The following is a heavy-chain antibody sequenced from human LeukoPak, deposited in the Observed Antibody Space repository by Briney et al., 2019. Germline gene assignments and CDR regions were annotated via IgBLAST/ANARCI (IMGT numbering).Heavy chain of an antibody. D-gene: IGHD6-6*01. CDR3: ARDLSYSSSSKVDI. CDR1: GFTFSSYS. V-gene: IGHV3-21*01. Sequence: GGSLRLSCAASGFTFSSYSMNWVRQAPGKGLEWVSSISSSSSYIYHADSVKGRFTISRDNAKNSLYLQMNSLRAEDTAVYYCARDLSYSSSSKVDIWGQGTMVTVSS. J-gene: IGHJ3*02. CDR2: ISSSSSYI.